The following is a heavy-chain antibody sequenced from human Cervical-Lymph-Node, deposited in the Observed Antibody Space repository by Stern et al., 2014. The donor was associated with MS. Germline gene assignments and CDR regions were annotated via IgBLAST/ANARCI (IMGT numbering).Heavy chain of an antibody. CDR3: AHTGERYCSGGTCFPFDY. V-gene: IGHV2-5*02. CDR2: IYWDDDK. CDR1: GFSLSTSGVG. Sequence: QVTLRESGPTLVKPTQTLTLTCTFSGFSLSTSGVGVGWIRQPPGKALEWLGLIYWDDDKRYSPSLKSRLTITKDTSKNQVVLTMTNVDPVDTATYYCAHTGERYCSGGTCFPFDYWGQGTLVTVSS. J-gene: IGHJ4*02. D-gene: IGHD2-15*01.